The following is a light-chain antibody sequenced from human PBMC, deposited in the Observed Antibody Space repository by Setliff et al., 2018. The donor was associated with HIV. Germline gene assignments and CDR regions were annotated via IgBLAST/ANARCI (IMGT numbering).Light chain of an antibody. CDR1: SSDVGGYDY. V-gene: IGLV2-14*03. Sequence: QSALTQPASVSGSPGQSITISCTGSSSDVGGYDYVAWYQQHPGKTPELLIFDVHNRPSGVSHRFSGSKSGNTASLPISGLQAEDEADYYCSSYTASRALVFGGGT. J-gene: IGLJ3*02. CDR3: SSYTASRALV. CDR2: DVH.